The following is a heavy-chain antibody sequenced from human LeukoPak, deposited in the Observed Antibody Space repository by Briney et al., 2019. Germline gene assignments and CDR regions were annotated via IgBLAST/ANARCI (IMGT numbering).Heavy chain of an antibody. V-gene: IGHV1-69*06. Sequence: ASVKVSCKASGGTLINYAISWVRQAPGQGLEWMAGIIPMFGTANYAQKFQGRVTITADKSTSTDYMELSSLTSEDTAVYYCARGRVARLPYFDYWGQGTLVTVSS. CDR1: GGTLINYA. CDR3: ARGRVARLPYFDY. J-gene: IGHJ4*02. CDR2: IIPMFGTA. D-gene: IGHD2-15*01.